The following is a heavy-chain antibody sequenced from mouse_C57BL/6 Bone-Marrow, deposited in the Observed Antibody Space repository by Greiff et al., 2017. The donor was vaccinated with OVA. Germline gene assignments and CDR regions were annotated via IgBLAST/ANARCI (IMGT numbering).Heavy chain of an antibody. D-gene: IGHD1-1*01. CDR3: ARSGSSFWDCDV. CDR1: GYTFTSYW. Sequence: QVQLQQPGAELVRPGSSVKLSCTASGYTFTSYWMHWVKQRPIQGLEWIGNIDPSDSETHYTQQFQDQATLTVDKSSSTAYMQLSSLTSEDSAVYDGARSGSSFWDCDVWGTGTTVTVSS. V-gene: IGHV1-52*01. J-gene: IGHJ1*03. CDR2: IDPSDSET.